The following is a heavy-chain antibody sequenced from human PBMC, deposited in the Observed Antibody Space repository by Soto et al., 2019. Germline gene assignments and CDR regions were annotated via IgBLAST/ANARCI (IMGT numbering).Heavy chain of an antibody. CDR3: ARDLPPLDY. CDR2: ISAYNRNT. V-gene: IGHV1-18*01. Sequence: QVQLVQSGAEVKKPGASVKVSCKASGYTFISYYITWVRQAPGQGLEWLGWISAYNRNTNYAQKLQGRVTMTTDTSTSSDYMELRSLRSDDTAVYYCARDLPPLDYWGQGTLVTVSS. J-gene: IGHJ4*02. CDR1: GYTFISYY.